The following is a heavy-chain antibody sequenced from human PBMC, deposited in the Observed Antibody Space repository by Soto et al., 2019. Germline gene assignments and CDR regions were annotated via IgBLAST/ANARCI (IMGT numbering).Heavy chain of an antibody. J-gene: IGHJ3*02. Sequence: GGSLRLSCPASGFTFSSYAMSWVRQAPGKGLEWVSAISGSGGSTYYADSVKGRFTISRDNSKNTLYLQMNSLRAEDTAVYYCXKGGSRGYSYGHDAFDIWGQGTMVTVSS. CDR3: XKGGSRGYSYGHDAFDI. D-gene: IGHD5-18*01. V-gene: IGHV3-23*01. CDR2: ISGSGGST. CDR1: GFTFSSYA.